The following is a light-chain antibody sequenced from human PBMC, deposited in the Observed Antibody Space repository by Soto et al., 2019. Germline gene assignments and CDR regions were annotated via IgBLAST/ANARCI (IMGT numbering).Light chain of an antibody. Sequence: EIVMTQSPATLSLSPGERATLSCRASQAVNTRLAWYQHKPGQAPRLLIYDASNRATGIPARFSGSGSGTDFTLTISTLEAEDFAVYYCQQRSNWPPITFGQGTRLEIK. J-gene: IGKJ5*01. CDR3: QQRSNWPPIT. CDR2: DAS. V-gene: IGKV3-11*01. CDR1: QAVNTR.